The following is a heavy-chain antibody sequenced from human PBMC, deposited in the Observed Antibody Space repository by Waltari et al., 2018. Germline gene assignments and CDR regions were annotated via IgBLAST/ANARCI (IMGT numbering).Heavy chain of an antibody. CDR1: GYPFTGYY. V-gene: IGHV1-2*02. CDR2: INPNSGGT. Sequence: QVQLVQSGAEVKKPGASVKVSCKASGYPFTGYYIHWVRQAPGQGREWMGWINPNSGGTNYAQKFQGRVTMTRDTSISTAYMELGRLGSDDTAVYYCAREWELTSRLFDYWGQGTLVTVSS. J-gene: IGHJ4*02. CDR3: AREWELTSRLFDY. D-gene: IGHD1-26*01.